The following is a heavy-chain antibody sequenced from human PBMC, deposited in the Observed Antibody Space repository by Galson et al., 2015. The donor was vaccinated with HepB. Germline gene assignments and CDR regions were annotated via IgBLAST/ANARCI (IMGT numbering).Heavy chain of an antibody. CDR2: IIPMIGLT. J-gene: IGHJ3*02. CDR1: GGTFGNFA. Sequence: SVKVSCKASGGTFGNFAVSWVRQAPGRGLEWMGRIIPMIGLTKYAQKLQDRVTITADKSTNTVYMELRSLKSEDTAVYYCAKWGNRDYDINLFDMWGQGTMVAVSS. D-gene: IGHD3-22*01. V-gene: IGHV1-69*04. CDR3: AKWGNRDYDINLFDM.